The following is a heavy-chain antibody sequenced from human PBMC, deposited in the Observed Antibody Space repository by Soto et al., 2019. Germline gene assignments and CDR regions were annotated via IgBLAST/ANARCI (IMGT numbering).Heavy chain of an antibody. D-gene: IGHD2-21*02. V-gene: IGHV3-21*06. CDR3: ARAYGGNSIDF. J-gene: IGHJ4*02. CDR2: ISSFSGNI. CDR1: GFTFRSYT. Sequence: GGSLGLSCAGSGFTFRSYTMHWVRQAPGKGLEWVSSISSFSGNIFYADSVKGRFTISRDNAKNSLYLQMNSLRVDETALYYCARAYGGNSIDFWGQGALVTVSS.